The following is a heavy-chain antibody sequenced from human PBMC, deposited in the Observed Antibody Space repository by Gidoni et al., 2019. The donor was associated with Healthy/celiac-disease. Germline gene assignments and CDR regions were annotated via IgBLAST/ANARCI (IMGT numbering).Heavy chain of an antibody. Sequence: EVQLVESGGGLVKPGGSLRLSCAASGFTFSSYSMNWVRQAPGKGLEWVSSISSSSSYIYYADSVKGRFTISRDNAKNSLYLQMNSLRAEDTAVYYCARAQLRGALDYYYYGMDVWGQGTTVTVSS. V-gene: IGHV3-21*01. CDR2: ISSSSSYI. CDR1: GFTFSSYS. D-gene: IGHD6-6*01. J-gene: IGHJ6*02. CDR3: ARAQLRGALDYYYYGMDV.